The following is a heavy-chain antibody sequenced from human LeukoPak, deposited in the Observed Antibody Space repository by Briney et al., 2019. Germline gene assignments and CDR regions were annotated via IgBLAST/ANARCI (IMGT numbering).Heavy chain of an antibody. CDR2: INHNGNVN. Sequence: GGSLRLSCAASGFTFSSYWMNWARQAPGEGLEWVDSINHNGNVNYYVDSVKGRFTISRDNAKNSLYLQMSNLRAEDTAVYFCARGGGLDVWGQGTTVTVSS. CDR3: ARGGGLDV. J-gene: IGHJ6*02. D-gene: IGHD3-16*01. CDR1: GFTFSSYW. V-gene: IGHV3-7*03.